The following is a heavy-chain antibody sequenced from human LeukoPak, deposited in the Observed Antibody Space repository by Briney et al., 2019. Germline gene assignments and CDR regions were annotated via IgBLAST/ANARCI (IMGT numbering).Heavy chain of an antibody. V-gene: IGHV4-34*01. CDR3: ARGFYVPAARAEDAFDI. CDR1: GGSFSGYY. D-gene: IGHD2-2*01. J-gene: IGHJ3*02. Sequence: SETLSLTCAVYGGSFSGYYWSWIRQPPGKGLEWIGEINHSGSTNYNPSLKSRVTISVDTSKNQFSLKLSSVTAADTAVYYCARGFYVPAARAEDAFDIWGQGTMVTVSS. CDR2: INHSGST.